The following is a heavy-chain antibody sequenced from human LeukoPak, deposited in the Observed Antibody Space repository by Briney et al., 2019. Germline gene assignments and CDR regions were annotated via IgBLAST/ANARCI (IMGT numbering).Heavy chain of an antibody. J-gene: IGHJ4*02. CDR1: GFTFSSYA. CDR2: ISYDGSNK. D-gene: IGHD6-6*01. V-gene: IGHV3-30*04. Sequence: GGSLRLSCATSGFTFSSYAFHWVRQAPGKGLEWVAVISYDGSNKYYADSVKGRFTISRDNSKNTLYLQMNSLRAEDTAVYYCARDGEQLVPGVGYFDYWGQGTLVTVSS. CDR3: ARDGEQLVPGVGYFDY.